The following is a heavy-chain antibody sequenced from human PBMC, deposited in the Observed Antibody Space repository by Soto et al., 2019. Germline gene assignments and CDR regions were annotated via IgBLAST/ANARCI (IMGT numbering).Heavy chain of an antibody. CDR2: INPIYGRA. CDR3: AGYCSGCSCFGS. J-gene: IGHJ4*02. CDR1: AGTFSSYA. D-gene: IGHD2-15*01. Sequence: SVKVSCKASAGTFSSYAISWVRQAPGQGLELMGVINPIYGRANYAQKFQGRVTITPDKSTSTAYMEPSSLRSEDTAVYYCAGYCSGCSCFGSWGQGTLVTVSS. V-gene: IGHV1-69*06.